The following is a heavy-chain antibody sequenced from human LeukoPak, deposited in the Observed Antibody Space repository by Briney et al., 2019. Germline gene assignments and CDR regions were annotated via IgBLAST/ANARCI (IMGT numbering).Heavy chain of an antibody. D-gene: IGHD3-22*01. CDR2: ISAYNGNT. CDR1: GGTFSSYA. V-gene: IGHV1-18*01. J-gene: IGHJ4*02. CDR3: ARVPPSGITMIVVKDY. Sequence: ASVKVSCKASGGTFSSYAISWVRQAPGQGLEWMGWISAYNGNTNYAQKLQGRVTMTTDTSTSTAYMELRSLRSDDTAVYYCARVPPSGITMIVVKDYWGQGTLVTVSS.